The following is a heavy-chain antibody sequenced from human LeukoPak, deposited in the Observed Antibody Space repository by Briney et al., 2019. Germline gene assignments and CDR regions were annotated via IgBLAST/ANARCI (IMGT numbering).Heavy chain of an antibody. J-gene: IGHJ4*02. D-gene: IGHD4/OR15-4a*01. CDR3: ARRAGAYSHPYDY. CDR2: IYSGTI. Sequence: GGSLRLSCAASGFTFSIHAMSWVRQAPGKGLEWVSFIYSGTIHYSDSVKGRFTISRDNSKNTLYLQMNSLRAEDTAVYYCARRAGAYSHPYDYWGQGTLVTVSS. CDR1: GFTFSIHA. V-gene: IGHV3-53*01.